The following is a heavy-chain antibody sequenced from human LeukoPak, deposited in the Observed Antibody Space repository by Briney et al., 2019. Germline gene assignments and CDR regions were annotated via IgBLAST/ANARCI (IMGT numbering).Heavy chain of an antibody. Sequence: PGRSLRLSCAASGFTFDDYAMHWVRQAPGKGLGWVSGISWNSGCIGYADSVKGRFTISRDNAKNSLYLQMNSLRAEDTALYYCAKDMGNYYDSSGYAFDYWGQGTLVTVSS. D-gene: IGHD3-22*01. J-gene: IGHJ4*02. CDR1: GFTFDDYA. CDR3: AKDMGNYYDSSGYAFDY. V-gene: IGHV3-9*01. CDR2: ISWNSGCI.